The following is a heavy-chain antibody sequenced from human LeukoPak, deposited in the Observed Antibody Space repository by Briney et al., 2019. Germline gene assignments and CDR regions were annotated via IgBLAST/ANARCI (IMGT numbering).Heavy chain of an antibody. J-gene: IGHJ6*03. CDR2: IYTSGST. CDR1: GGSISSYY. CDR3: AREVRQWLDYYYYYMDV. D-gene: IGHD6-19*01. Sequence: SETLSLTCTVSGGSISSYYWSWIRQPAGKGLEWIGRIYTSGSTNCNPSLKSRVTMSVDTSRNQFSLKLSSVTAADTAVYYCAREVRQWLDYYYYYMDVWGKGTTVTVSS. V-gene: IGHV4-4*07.